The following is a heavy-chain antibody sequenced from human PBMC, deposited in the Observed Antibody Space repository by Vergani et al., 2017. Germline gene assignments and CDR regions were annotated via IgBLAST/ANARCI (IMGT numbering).Heavy chain of an antibody. Sequence: QVQLVQSGAEVKKPGSSVKVSCKASGGTFSSYAISWVRQAPGQGLEWMGGIIPIFGTANYAQKFQGRVTITADESTSTAYMELSSLRSEDTAVYYCAGEPHPDYYGSGTYGMDVWGQGTTVTVSS. J-gene: IGHJ6*02. CDR1: GGTFSSYA. CDR2: IIPIFGTA. CDR3: AGEPHPDYYGSGTYGMDV. D-gene: IGHD3-10*01. V-gene: IGHV1-69*01.